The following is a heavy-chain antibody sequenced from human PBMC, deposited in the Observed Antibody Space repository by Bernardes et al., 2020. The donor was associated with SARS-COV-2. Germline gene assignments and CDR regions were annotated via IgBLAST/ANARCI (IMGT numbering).Heavy chain of an antibody. V-gene: IGHV4-59*11. CDR1: GGSISSHY. J-gene: IGHJ4*02. CDR3: GRMGTIFGVNTNDY. D-gene: IGHD3-3*01. CDR2: IYGGGST. Sequence: LSLTCTVSGGSISSHYWSWIRQPPGKGLEWIGYIYGGGSTNYNPSLKSRVTISTDTSKNQVSLKLTSVTAADTAMYYCGRMGTIFGVNTNDYWGQGTQVTVSS.